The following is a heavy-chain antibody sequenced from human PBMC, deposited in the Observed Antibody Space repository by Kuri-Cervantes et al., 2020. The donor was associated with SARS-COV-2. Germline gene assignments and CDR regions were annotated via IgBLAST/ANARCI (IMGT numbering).Heavy chain of an antibody. CDR2: ISGSGGST. V-gene: IGHV3-23*01. D-gene: IGHD3-22*01. CDR1: GFTFDEYA. CDR3: AKDPTNDYYDSSGYYFRGAFDI. Sequence: LSLTCAGSGFTFDEYAMSWVRQAPGKGLEWVSAISGSGGSTYYADSVKGRFTISRDNSKNTLYLQMNSLRAEDTAVYYCAKDPTNDYYDSSGYYFRGAFDIWGQGTMVTVSS. J-gene: IGHJ3*02.